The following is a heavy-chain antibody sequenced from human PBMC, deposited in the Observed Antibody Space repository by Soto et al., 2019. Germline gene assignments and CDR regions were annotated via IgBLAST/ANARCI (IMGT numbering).Heavy chain of an antibody. Sequence: PGGSLRLSCAASGFTFSSYSMNWVRQAPGKGLEWVSSISSSSSNTYYADSVKGRFTISRDNSKNMLYLQMNSLRAEDTAVYYCAKGPSNGWSYYSYGMDVWGQGTTVTVSS. V-gene: IGHV3-21*04. CDR3: AKGPSNGWSYYSYGMDV. D-gene: IGHD6-19*01. CDR2: ISSSSSNT. J-gene: IGHJ6*02. CDR1: GFTFSSYS.